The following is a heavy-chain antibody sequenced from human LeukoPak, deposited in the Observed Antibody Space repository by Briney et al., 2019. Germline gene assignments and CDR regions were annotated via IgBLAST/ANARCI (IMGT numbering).Heavy chain of an antibody. D-gene: IGHD6-13*01. J-gene: IGHJ4*02. CDR1: GFTFSSYA. V-gene: IGHV3-23*01. Sequence: GGSLRLSCAASGFTFSSYAMGWVRQAPGKGLEGVSRISANGDTIKYADSVKGRFTISRDNAKNTVLLQMNSLGVDDTAVYYCAKEGRIAAGTGDYFDYWGQGTLVTVSS. CDR3: AKEGRIAAGTGDYFDY. CDR2: ISANGDTI.